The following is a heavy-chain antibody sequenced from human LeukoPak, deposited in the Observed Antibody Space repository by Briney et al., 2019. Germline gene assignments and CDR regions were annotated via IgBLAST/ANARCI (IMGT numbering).Heavy chain of an antibody. CDR2: IKQDGSEK. CDR3: ARDLEYYYDSSGLDYGAFDI. Sequence: GGSLRLSCAASGFTFSSYWMSWVRQAPGEGLEWVANIKQDGSEKYYVDSVKGRFTISRDNAKNSLCLQMNSLRAEDTAVYYCARDLEYYYDSSGLDYGAFDIWGQGTMVTVSS. J-gene: IGHJ3*02. V-gene: IGHV3-7*01. D-gene: IGHD3-22*01. CDR1: GFTFSSYW.